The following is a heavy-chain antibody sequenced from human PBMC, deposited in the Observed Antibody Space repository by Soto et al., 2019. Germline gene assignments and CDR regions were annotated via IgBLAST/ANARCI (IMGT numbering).Heavy chain of an antibody. D-gene: IGHD1-1*01. J-gene: IGHJ5*02. CDR2: ISGSGGGT. CDR3: AKLKRENGTTDNNWFDP. CDR1: GFTFSDYA. Sequence: GGSLRLSCAVSGFTFSDYAMSWVRQAPGRGLEWVSGISGSGGGTYYADSVKGRFTISRDNSQNTLYMQMTSLRAEDTAVYYCAKLKRENGTTDNNWFDPWGQGTLVTVSS. V-gene: IGHV3-23*01.